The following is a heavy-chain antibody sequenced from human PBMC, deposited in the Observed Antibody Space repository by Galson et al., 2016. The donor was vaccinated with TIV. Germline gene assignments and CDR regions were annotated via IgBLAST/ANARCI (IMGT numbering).Heavy chain of an antibody. V-gene: IGHV3-30*03. D-gene: IGHD6-19*01. CDR3: ARTVPENVYYPGMDV. Sequence: SLRLSCAASGFIFSGHAMHWVRQAPGKGLDWLAVISYDGINKYYADSVRGRYTISGDNSKNTLYLQMNSLRGEDTAVYYCARTVPENVYYPGMDVWGQGTTVTVSS. CDR2: ISYDGINK. CDR1: GFIFSGHA. J-gene: IGHJ6*02.